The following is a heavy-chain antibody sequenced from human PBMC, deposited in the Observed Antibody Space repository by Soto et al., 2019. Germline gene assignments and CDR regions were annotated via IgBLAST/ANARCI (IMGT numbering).Heavy chain of an antibody. D-gene: IGHD6-13*01. CDR1: GYTFISYG. CDR2: ISPYNGKT. Sequence: ASVKVSCKASGYTFISYGISWVRQAPGQGLEWMGWISPYNGKTNYAQTFQGRATMTTDRSTSTAYMELRSLRSDDTAVYYCARAGFSTSWLVFLGNGAHGVEIDFWGQGSLVTVSS. J-gene: IGHJ4*02. V-gene: IGHV1-18*01. CDR3: ARAGFSTSWLVFLGNGAHGVEIDF.